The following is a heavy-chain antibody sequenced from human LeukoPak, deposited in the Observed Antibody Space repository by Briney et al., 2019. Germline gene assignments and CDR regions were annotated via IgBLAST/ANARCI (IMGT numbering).Heavy chain of an antibody. J-gene: IGHJ6*02. CDR1: GFTFSDYY. Sequence: GGSLSLSCAASGFTFSDYYMSWIRQAPGKGLEWVSYISSSSSYTNYADSVKGRFTISRDNAKNSLYLQMNSLRAEDTAVYYCARDPTWIQLWVSSHYGMYVWGQGTTVTVSS. D-gene: IGHD5-18*01. V-gene: IGHV3-11*05. CDR2: ISSSSSYT. CDR3: ARDPTWIQLWVSSHYGMYV.